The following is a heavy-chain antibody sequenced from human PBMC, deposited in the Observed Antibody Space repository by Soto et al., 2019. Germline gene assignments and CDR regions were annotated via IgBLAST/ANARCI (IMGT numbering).Heavy chain of an antibody. Sequence: GGSLRLSCTTSGFSFGDYAMTWVRQAPGKGLEWVGFIRNPGYGGTTEYATSVKGRFIVSRDDSMSSAYLQLNSLKVDDSAVYYCVRGSFGYYGPWGQGTLVTVSS. V-gene: IGHV3-49*04. CDR3: VRGSFGYYGP. D-gene: IGHD3-3*01. J-gene: IGHJ5*02. CDR1: GFSFGDYA. CDR2: IRNPGYGGTT.